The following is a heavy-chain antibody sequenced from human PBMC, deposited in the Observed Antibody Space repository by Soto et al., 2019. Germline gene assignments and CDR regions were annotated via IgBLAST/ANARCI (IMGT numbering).Heavy chain of an antibody. CDR1: GFTFSSYG. CDR3: AKDSGYCSGGSCYETDY. V-gene: IGHV3-30*18. D-gene: IGHD2-15*01. CDR2: ISYDGSNK. J-gene: IGHJ4*02. Sequence: QVQLVESGGGVVQPGRSLRLSCAASGFTFSSYGMHWVRQAPGKGLEWVAVISYDGSNKYYADSVKGRFTISRDNSKNTLYLQMNSLRAEDKAVYYCAKDSGYCSGGSCYETDYWGQGTLVTVSS.